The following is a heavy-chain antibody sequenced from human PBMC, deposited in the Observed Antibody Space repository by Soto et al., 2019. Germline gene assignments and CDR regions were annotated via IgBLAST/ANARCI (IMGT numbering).Heavy chain of an antibody. V-gene: IGHV1-46*01. CDR3: AGCITIVGVGHKNSYGMDV. CDR1: GYTFTSYY. CDR2: INPSGGST. J-gene: IGHJ6*02. Sequence: QVQLVQSGAEVKKPGASVKVSCKASGYTFTSYYMNWVRQAPGQGLEWMGIINPSGGSTSYAQKYQGRITLTMDTSTSTVYMELSSLSSEDTAVYYCAGCITIVGVGHKNSYGMDVWGQGTTVNVSS. D-gene: IGHD3-3*01.